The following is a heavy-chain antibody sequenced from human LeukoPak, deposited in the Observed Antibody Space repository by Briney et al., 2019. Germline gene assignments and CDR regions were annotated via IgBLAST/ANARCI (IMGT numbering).Heavy chain of an antibody. CDR2: THPNSDGT. J-gene: IGHJ4*02. CDR1: TYIFTNHY. D-gene: IGHD3-3*01. CDR3: ARGGSTVFGVVNE. Sequence: GASVKLSCKPSTYIFTNHYIHWVRHAPGHGLEWMGWTHPNSDGTNYAQKCQGRVTMTRDTSINTAYMELRRLGSGDPCMYECARGGSTVFGVVNEWGQGTLVTLSS. V-gene: IGHV1-2*02.